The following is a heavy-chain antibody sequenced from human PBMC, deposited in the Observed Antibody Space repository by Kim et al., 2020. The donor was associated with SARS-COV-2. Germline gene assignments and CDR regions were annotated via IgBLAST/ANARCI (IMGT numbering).Heavy chain of an antibody. V-gene: IGHV1-18*01. J-gene: IGHJ6*02. D-gene: IGHD4-17*01. Sequence: ASVKVSCEASGYTFTNYGISWVRQAPGQGLEWIAWFYAFNDNTKYSQPFQGRVTMTTDTSTSTAYIELITLRSDDTADYYCARDRAVTNSHYYGMDVWG. CDR3: ARDRAVTNSHYYGMDV. CDR2: FYAFNDNT. CDR1: GYTFTNYG.